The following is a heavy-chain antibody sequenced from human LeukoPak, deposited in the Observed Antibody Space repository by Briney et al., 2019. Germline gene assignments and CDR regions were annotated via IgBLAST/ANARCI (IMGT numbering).Heavy chain of an antibody. CDR1: GFSISDYD. D-gene: IGHD3-16*01. J-gene: IGHJ4*02. V-gene: IGHV3-11*01. CDR2: ITSGGAST. Sequence: GGTLRLTCVASGFSISDYDMCGRLQSPGKGREGSSYITSGGASTNYADSVKGRFTISRDKAKNSVALQLNSLRAEDTAVYYCTRQRRGTYYAFDSWGQGTLVTVSS. CDR3: TRQRRGTYYAFDS.